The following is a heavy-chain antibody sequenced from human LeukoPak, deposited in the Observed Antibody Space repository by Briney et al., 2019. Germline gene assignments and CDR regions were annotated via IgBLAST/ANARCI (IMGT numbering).Heavy chain of an antibody. CDR1: GFRFSGYW. V-gene: IGHV3-7*01. CDR2: INYDGSGK. J-gene: IGHJ4*02. D-gene: IGHD1-26*01. CDR3: ARDLFSGSYQEDF. Sequence: GESLRLSCAASGFRFSGYWMSWVRQAPGKGLEWVANINYDGSGKYYVDSVKGRFTISRDDAKNSLYLEMNSLRAEDTAVYYFARDLFSGSYQEDFWGQGTLVTVSS.